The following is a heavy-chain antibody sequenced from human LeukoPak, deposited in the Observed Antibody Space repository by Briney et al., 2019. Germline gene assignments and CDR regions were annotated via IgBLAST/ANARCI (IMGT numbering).Heavy chain of an antibody. CDR2: ISGSGGST. Sequence: GGSLRLSCAASGFTFSSYGMSWVRQAPGKGLEWVSAISGSGGSTYYADSVKGRFTISRDNSKNTLYLQMNSLRAEDTAVYYCVKDGGSYYDILTGYHDYWGQGTLVTVSS. D-gene: IGHD3-9*01. CDR3: VKDGGSYYDILTGYHDY. CDR1: GFTFSSYG. V-gene: IGHV3-23*01. J-gene: IGHJ4*02.